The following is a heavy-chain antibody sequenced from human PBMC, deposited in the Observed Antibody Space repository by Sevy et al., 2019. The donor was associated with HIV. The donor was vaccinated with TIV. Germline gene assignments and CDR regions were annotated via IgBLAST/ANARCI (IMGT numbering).Heavy chain of an antibody. CDR2: IYYSGST. J-gene: IGHJ4*02. Sequence: SETLSLTCTVSGGSISSYYWSWIRQPPGKGLEWIGYIYYSGSTNYNPSLKSRVTISVDTSKNQFSLKLSSVTAADTAVYYRARNYYDSSGYYPYFDYWGQGTLVTVSS. V-gene: IGHV4-59*01. CDR3: ARNYYDSSGYYPYFDY. CDR1: GGSISSYY. D-gene: IGHD3-22*01.